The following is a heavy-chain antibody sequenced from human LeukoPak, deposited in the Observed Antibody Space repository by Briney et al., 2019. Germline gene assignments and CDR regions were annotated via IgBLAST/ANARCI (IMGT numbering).Heavy chain of an antibody. CDR1: GFTFSSYA. CDR3: ATKDIVVVPAAIGGSGYYGMDV. J-gene: IGHJ6*02. Sequence: GGSLRLSCAASGFTFSSYAMSWVRQAPGKGLEWVSAISGSGGSTYYADSVKGRFTISRDNSKNSLYLQMNSLRAEDTAVYYCATKDIVVVPAAIGGSGYYGMDVWGQGTTVTVSS. CDR2: ISGSGGST. V-gene: IGHV3-23*01. D-gene: IGHD2-2*02.